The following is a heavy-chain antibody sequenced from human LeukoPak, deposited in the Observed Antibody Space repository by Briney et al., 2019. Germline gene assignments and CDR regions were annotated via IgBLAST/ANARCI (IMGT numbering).Heavy chain of an antibody. CDR3: ATSGWYLLPGVY. D-gene: IGHD6-19*01. CDR2: IYYSGST. J-gene: IGHJ4*02. V-gene: IGHV4-39*01. Sequence: SETLSLTCTVSGDSISSTNYYWGWSRQPPGKGLEWIGSIYYSGSTYYNPSLESRVTISVDTSKNQFSLKLSSVTAADTAVYYCATSGWYLLPGVYWGQGTVVTVSS. CDR1: GDSISSTNYY.